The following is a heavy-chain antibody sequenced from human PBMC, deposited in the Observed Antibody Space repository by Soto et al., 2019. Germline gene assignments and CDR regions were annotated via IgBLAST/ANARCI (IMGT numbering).Heavy chain of an antibody. CDR1: GFTFVDSA. D-gene: IGHD2-21*01. V-gene: IGHV3-9*01. CDR2: ISWNSGSI. J-gene: IGHJ4*01. Sequence: LRRSCAASGFTFVDSAMHWVRQAPGKSLEWVSGISWNSGSIGYADSVKGRFTISRDNAKNSLYLQMNSLRAEDTALYYCAKDTGDGYNFRPLDYWGHGTLVTVSS. CDR3: AKDTGDGYNFRPLDY.